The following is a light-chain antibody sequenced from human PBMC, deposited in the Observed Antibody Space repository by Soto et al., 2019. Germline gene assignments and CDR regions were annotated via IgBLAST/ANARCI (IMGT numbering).Light chain of an antibody. Sequence: QMTQFSSSLSDSVVAIVKVTCSASQDIGNFLAWYQQKPGKVPKLLIYAASTLQSGVPSRFSGSGSGTDFTLTISSLQPEDVATYYCQQCKVAPFSFGRGPTVAI. CDR2: AAS. J-gene: IGKJ4*01. CDR3: QQCKVAPFS. CDR1: QDIGNF. V-gene: IGKV1-27*01.